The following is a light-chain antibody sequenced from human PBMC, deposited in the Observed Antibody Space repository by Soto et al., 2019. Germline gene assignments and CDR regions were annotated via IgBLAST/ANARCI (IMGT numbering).Light chain of an antibody. J-gene: IGKJ1*01. Sequence: IRMTQSPSTQSASVGDRVTITCRASQSIGNWLAWYQQKPGRAPKFLIYEASSLESGVPSRFSGSGSGTDFTLTISGLQPDDFATYYCQQYKSYNLMFGQGTKVDIK. V-gene: IGKV1-5*03. CDR3: QQYKSYNLM. CDR2: EAS. CDR1: QSIGNW.